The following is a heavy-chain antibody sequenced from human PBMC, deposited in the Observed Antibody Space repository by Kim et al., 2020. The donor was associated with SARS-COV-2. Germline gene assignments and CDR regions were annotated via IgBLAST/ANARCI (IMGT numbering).Heavy chain of an antibody. CDR1: GFTFSSYW. CDR3: ARVEVSSSWYRDDY. J-gene: IGHJ4*02. V-gene: IGHV3-74*01. D-gene: IGHD6-13*01. Sequence: GGSLRLSCAASGFTFSSYWMHWVRQAPGKGLVWVSRINSDGSSTSYADSVKGRFTISRDNAKNTLYLQMNSLRAEDTAVYYCARVEVSSSWYRDDYWGQGTLVTVSS. CDR2: INSDGSST.